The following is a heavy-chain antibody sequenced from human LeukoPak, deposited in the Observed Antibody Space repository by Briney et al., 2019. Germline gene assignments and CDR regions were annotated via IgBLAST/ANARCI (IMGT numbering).Heavy chain of an antibody. J-gene: IGHJ6*03. D-gene: IGHD3-16*01. CDR3: ARVIYDYAREAYYYYYMDV. CDR1: GGSISSYY. Sequence: SETLSLTCTVSGGSISSYYWSWIRQPPGKGLEWIGYIYYSGSTNYNPSLKSRVTISVDTSKNQFSLKLSSVTAADTAVYYCARVIYDYAREAYYYYYMDVWGKGTTVTISS. CDR2: IYYSGST. V-gene: IGHV4-59*01.